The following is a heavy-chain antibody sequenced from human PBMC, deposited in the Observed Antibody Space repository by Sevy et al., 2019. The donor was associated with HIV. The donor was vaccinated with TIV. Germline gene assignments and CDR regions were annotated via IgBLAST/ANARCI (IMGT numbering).Heavy chain of an antibody. CDR1: GFTFSSSA. Sequence: GGSLRLSCAASGFTFSSSAMSWVRQAPGKGLAWVSVISDSGGTTYYADSVKGRFTISRDNSKNTVYLQMNSLRVEDAAVYYCAKPVSYGDYGGLVHWGQGILVTVSS. D-gene: IGHD4-17*01. J-gene: IGHJ4*02. CDR2: ISDSGGTT. CDR3: AKPVSYGDYGGLVH. V-gene: IGHV3-23*01.